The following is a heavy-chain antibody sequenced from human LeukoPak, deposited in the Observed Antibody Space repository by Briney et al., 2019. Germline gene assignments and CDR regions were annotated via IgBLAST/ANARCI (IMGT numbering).Heavy chain of an antibody. Sequence: KASETLSLTCTVSGYSISSAYYWGWIRQPPGKGLDWIANIYHSGSTYYNPSLKSRVTISLDTSKNQFSLKLSSVTAADTAMYYCARDQGSSCDYWGQGTLVTVSS. CDR2: IYHSGST. J-gene: IGHJ4*02. D-gene: IGHD6-6*01. V-gene: IGHV4-38-2*02. CDR1: GYSISSAYY. CDR3: ARDQGSSCDY.